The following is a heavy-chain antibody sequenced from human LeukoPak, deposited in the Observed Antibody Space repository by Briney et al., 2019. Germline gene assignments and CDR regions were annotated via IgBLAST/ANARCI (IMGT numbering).Heavy chain of an antibody. CDR3: ARDLASGYSYGYDYYYYMDV. J-gene: IGHJ6*03. Sequence: GGSLRLSCAASGFTFSSYAMHWVRQAPGKGLEWVAVISYDGSNKYYADSVKGRFTISRDNSKNTLHLQMNSLRAEDTAVYYCARDLASGYSYGYDYYYYMDVWGKGTTVTVSS. V-gene: IGHV3-30*04. CDR2: ISYDGSNK. D-gene: IGHD5-18*01. CDR1: GFTFSSYA.